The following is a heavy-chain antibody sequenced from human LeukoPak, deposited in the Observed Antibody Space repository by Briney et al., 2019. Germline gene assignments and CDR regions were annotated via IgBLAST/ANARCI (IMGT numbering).Heavy chain of an antibody. CDR1: GGSISSYY. V-gene: IGHV4-59*01. CDR3: ARSTRDGYNRFDY. J-gene: IGHJ4*02. Sequence: SETLSLTCTVSGGSISSYYWSWIRQPPGKGLEWIGYIYYSGSTNYNPSLKSRVTISVDTSKNQFSLKLSSVTAADTAVYYCARSTRDGYNRFDYWSQGTLVTVSS. D-gene: IGHD5-24*01. CDR2: IYYSGST.